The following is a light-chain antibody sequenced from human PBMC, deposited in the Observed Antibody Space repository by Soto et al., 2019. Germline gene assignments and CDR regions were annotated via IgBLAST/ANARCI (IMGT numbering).Light chain of an antibody. V-gene: IGKV3-11*01. CDR2: DAS. CDR1: QSVSSY. Sequence: EIVLTQSAATLSLYPGERATLSCRASQSVSSYLAWYQQKPGQAPRLLIYDASNGATGIPARFSGSGSGTDFTLTISSLEPEDFAFYYCQQRINWPWTFGQGTKVDIK. CDR3: QQRINWPWT. J-gene: IGKJ1*01.